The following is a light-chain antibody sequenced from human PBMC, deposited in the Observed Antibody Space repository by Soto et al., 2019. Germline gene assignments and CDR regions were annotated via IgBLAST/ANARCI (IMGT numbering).Light chain of an antibody. V-gene: IGKV3-20*01. CDR3: QQYGSSPWT. Sequence: EIGMTQSPGTLSLSPGERATLSCRASQSVSSYLAWYQQKPGQAPRLLIYGASSRATGIPDRFSGSGSGTDFTLTISRLEPEDFAVYYCQQYGSSPWTFGQGTNVDIK. J-gene: IGKJ1*01. CDR2: GAS. CDR1: QSVSSY.